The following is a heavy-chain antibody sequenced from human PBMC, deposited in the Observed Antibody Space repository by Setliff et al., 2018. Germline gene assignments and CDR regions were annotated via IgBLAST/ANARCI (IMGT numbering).Heavy chain of an antibody. CDR1: YFTFNRDA. J-gene: IGHJ4*02. CDR2: ISGSGGST. Sequence: AGGSLRLSCAASYFTFNRDALSWVRQAPGKGLEWVAAISGSGGSTYYANSVKGRFIVSRDNSKSTVYLQMNRLRGDDTAVYYCAKGHLSVAHCGADCYPFDSWGQGTLVTV. D-gene: IGHD2-21*02. V-gene: IGHV3-23*01. CDR3: AKGHLSVAHCGADCYPFDS.